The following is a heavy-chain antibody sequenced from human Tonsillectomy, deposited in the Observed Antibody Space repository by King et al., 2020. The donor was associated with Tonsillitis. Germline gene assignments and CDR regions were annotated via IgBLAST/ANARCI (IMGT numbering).Heavy chain of an antibody. CDR1: GFTFSSYG. J-gene: IGHJ4*02. V-gene: IGHV3-33*08. CDR2: IWYDGSNK. CDR3: ARGFMGYQLLFY. Sequence: QLVQSGGGVVQPGRSLRLSCAASGFTFSSYGMHWVRQAPGKGLEWVAVIWYDGSNKYYADSVKGRFTISRDNSKNTLYLQMNSLRAEDTAVYYCARGFMGYQLLFYWGQGTLVTVSS. D-gene: IGHD2-2*01.